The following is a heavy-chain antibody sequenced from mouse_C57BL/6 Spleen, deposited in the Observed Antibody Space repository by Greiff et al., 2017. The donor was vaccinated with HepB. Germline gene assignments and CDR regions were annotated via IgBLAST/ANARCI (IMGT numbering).Heavy chain of an antibody. V-gene: IGHV1-64*01. D-gene: IGHD2-2*01. CDR2: IHPNSGST. Sequence: QVQLQQPGAELVKPGASVKLSCKASGYTFTSYWMHWVKQRPGQGLERIGMIHPNSGSTNYNEKFKSKATLTVDKSSSTAYMQLSSLTSEDSAVYYCARDTMVTTRYFDVWGTGTTVTVSS. J-gene: IGHJ1*03. CDR1: GYTFTSYW. CDR3: ARDTMVTTRYFDV.